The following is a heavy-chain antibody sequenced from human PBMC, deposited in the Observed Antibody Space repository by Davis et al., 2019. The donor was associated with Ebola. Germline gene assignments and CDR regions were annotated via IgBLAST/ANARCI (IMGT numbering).Heavy chain of an antibody. V-gene: IGHV3-21*01. CDR1: GFTFSSYS. CDR2: ITVTSNYT. Sequence: ESLKISCAASGFTFSSYSMNWVRQAPGKGLEWVSSITVTSNYTYYADSVKGRFTISRDNAKNSLYLQMNSLRAEDTAVYYCARRNWFDPWGQGTLVTVSS. J-gene: IGHJ5*02. CDR3: ARRNWFDP.